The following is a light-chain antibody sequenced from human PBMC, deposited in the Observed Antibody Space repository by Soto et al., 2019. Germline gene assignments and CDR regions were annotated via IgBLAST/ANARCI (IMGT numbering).Light chain of an antibody. J-gene: IGLJ1*01. V-gene: IGLV2-23*01. CDR1: SSDVGSYNL. Sequence: QSALTKPASVSGSPGQSITISCTGTSSDVGSYNLVSWYQQRPGKAPKLMIYEGSKRPSGVSNRFSGSKSGNTASLTISGLQAEDEADYYCCSYAGSSTYVFGTGTKLTVL. CDR3: CSYAGSSTYV. CDR2: EGS.